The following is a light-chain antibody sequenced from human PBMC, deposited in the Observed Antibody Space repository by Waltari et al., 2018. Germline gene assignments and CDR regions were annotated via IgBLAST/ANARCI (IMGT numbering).Light chain of an antibody. V-gene: IGLV1-44*01. CDR1: GPHIGTNI. CDR3: AAWDDTLNGVV. CDR2: NTH. Sequence: QSLVSQAPSASGTPGQRVTISCSGGGPHIGTNIVSWYQHLPGTAPKLLIYNTHQRPSGVPDRFSGSKSGTSASLAISGLQSEDEANYFCAAWDDTLNGVVFGGGTKLTVL. J-gene: IGLJ2*01.